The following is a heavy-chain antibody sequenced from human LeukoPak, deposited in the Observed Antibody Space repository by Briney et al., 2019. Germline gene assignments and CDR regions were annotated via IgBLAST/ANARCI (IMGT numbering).Heavy chain of an antibody. J-gene: IGHJ4*02. CDR1: GGSISSGDYY. CDR2: IYYSGST. V-gene: IGHV4-30-4*08. Sequence: PSQTLSLTCTVSGGSISSGDYYWRWIRQPPGKGLEWIGYIYYSGSTYYNPSLKSRVTISVDTTKNQFSLKLSSVTAADTAVYYCARGGDYGGKSETDYWGQGTLVTVSS. CDR3: ARGGDYGGKSETDY. D-gene: IGHD4-23*01.